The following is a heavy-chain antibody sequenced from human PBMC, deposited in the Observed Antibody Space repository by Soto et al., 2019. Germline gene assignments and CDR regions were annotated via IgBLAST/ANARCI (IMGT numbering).Heavy chain of an antibody. D-gene: IGHD1-1*01. V-gene: IGHV1-18*01. CDR2: ISAHNGNT. CDR1: GYTFTSYG. Sequence: QVHLVQSGAEVKKPGASVKVSCKASGYTFTSYGITWVRQAPGQGLEWMGWISAHNGNTDYAQKLQDRVIVTRDTSTSTAYMELRRLRSDDTAVYYCARGRYGDYWGQGALVTVSS. CDR3: ARGRYGDY. J-gene: IGHJ4*02.